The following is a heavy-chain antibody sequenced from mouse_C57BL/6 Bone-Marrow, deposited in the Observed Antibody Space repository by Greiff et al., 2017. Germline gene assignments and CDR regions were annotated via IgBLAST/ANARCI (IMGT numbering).Heavy chain of an antibody. J-gene: IGHJ4*01. CDR2: INPSSGYT. D-gene: IGHD2-4*01. V-gene: IGHV1-7*01. CDR1: GYTFTSYW. CDR3: ARIMIYYDYDVDAMDY. Sequence: QVQLQQSGAELAKPGASVKLSCKASGYTFTSYWMHWVKQRPGQGLEWIGYINPSSGYTKYNQKFKDKATLTAAKCSSTAYMQLSSLTNEDSAVYYLARIMIYYDYDVDAMDYGGQGTSVTVSS.